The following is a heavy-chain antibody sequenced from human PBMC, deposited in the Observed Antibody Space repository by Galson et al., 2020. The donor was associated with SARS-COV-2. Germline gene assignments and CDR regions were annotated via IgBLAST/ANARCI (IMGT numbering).Heavy chain of an antibody. CDR1: GYTFTNHW. D-gene: IGHD2-15*01. V-gene: IGHV5-51*01. J-gene: IGHJ4*02. CDR3: ARLEGSGGAALTY. Sequence: GESLKISCRGSGYTFTNHWIAWVRQMPEKGLEWMGVIFPGDSDSRYSPSFQGQVTFSADKSINTAYLQWSSLKASDTAMYYCARLEGSGGAALTYWGQGTLVTVSS. CDR2: IFPGDSDS.